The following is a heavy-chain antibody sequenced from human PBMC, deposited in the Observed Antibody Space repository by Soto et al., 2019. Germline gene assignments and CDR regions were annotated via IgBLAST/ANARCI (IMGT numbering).Heavy chain of an antibody. Sequence: GSLRLSCAASGFTFSSYAMSWVRQAPGKGLEWVSAISGSGGSTYYADSVKGRFTISRDNSKNTLYLQMNSLRAEDTAVYYCAKVGDYDILTGYYNVMGTLDYWGKGTLVTVSS. J-gene: IGHJ4*02. V-gene: IGHV3-23*01. CDR1: GFTFSSYA. D-gene: IGHD3-9*01. CDR3: AKVGDYDILTGYYNVMGTLDY. CDR2: ISGSGGST.